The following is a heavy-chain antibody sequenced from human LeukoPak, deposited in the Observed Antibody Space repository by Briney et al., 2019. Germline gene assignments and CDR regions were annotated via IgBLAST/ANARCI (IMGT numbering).Heavy chain of an antibody. CDR1: GFTFSNYA. V-gene: IGHV3-23*01. D-gene: IGHD3-16*01. CDR3: AKARTSYTGYCFDY. J-gene: IGHJ4*02. CDR2: ISGSGGST. Sequence: GGSLRLSCAAFGFTFSNYAMSWVRQAPGKGLEWVSGISGSGGSTNYADSVKGRFTISRDNSKNTLFLQMNSLRAEDTAVYYCAKARTSYTGYCFDYWGQGTLVTVSS.